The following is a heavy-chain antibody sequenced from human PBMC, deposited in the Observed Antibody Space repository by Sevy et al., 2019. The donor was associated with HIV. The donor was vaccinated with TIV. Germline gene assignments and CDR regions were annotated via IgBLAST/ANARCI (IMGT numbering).Heavy chain of an antibody. J-gene: IGHJ4*02. D-gene: IGHD2-8*01. CDR1: GGTFSSYG. CDR3: ARGGGNGRYYFDY. Sequence: ASVKVSCKASGGTFSSYGISWVRLAPGQGLEWMGGIIPILGTVNYAQKFQGRVTITADESTKTAYMELSSLRSEDTAVYYCARGGGNGRYYFDYWGQETLVTVSS. V-gene: IGHV1-69*13. CDR2: IIPILGTV.